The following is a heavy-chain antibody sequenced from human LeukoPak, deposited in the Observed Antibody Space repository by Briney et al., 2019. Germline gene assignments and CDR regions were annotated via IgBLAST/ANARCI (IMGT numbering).Heavy chain of an antibody. D-gene: IGHD6-13*01. CDR2: VNSDGTTT. CDR3: AKVPQWSSFRFFDY. Sequence: GGSLRLSCAASGFTFSTYWMHWVRQVPGKRLVWVSRVNSDGTTTTYADSVQGRFTISRDNAKNTLYLQMNSLRAEDTAVYYCAKVPQWSSFRFFDYWGQGTLVTVSS. J-gene: IGHJ4*02. CDR1: GFTFSTYW. V-gene: IGHV3-74*01.